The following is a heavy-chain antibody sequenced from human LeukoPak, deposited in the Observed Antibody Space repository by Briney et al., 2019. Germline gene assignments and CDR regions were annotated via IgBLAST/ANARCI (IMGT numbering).Heavy chain of an antibody. Sequence: PGGSLRLSCAASEFTFSTYAMHWVRQAPGKGLEWVAIISYDGSNKYYPESVKGRFTISRDNSKNTLYLQMNSLRTEDTAVYYCARLGGQWLPINYLAYWGQGTLVTVSS. J-gene: IGHJ4*02. CDR1: EFTFSTYA. V-gene: IGHV3-30-3*01. CDR2: ISYDGSNK. CDR3: ARLGGQWLPINYLAY. D-gene: IGHD6-19*01.